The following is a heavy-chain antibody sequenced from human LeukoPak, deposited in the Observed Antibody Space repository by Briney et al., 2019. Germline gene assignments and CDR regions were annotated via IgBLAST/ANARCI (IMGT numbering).Heavy chain of an antibody. V-gene: IGHV3-23*01. CDR1: GFTFSSYA. CDR3: AKGPAHYDSSGYADY. Sequence: GGSLRLSCAASGFTFSSYAMSWVRQAPGKGLEWVSAISGSGGSTYYADSVKGRFTIPRDNSKNTLYLQMNSLRAEDTAVYYCAKGPAHYDSSGYADYWGQGTLVTVSS. J-gene: IGHJ4*02. CDR2: ISGSGGST. D-gene: IGHD3-22*01.